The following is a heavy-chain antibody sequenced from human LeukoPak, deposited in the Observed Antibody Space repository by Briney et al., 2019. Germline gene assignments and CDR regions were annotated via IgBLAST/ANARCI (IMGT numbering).Heavy chain of an antibody. Sequence: PGGSLRLSCVVSGFNFDNFAMHWVRQPLGKGLEWVAVISHDARTKYYADSMKGRITISRDNSKNALFLQMNNLRTEGTAVYFCARPSPPGDGYNPPDHWGQGTLVTVSS. CDR2: ISHDARTK. V-gene: IGHV3-30*04. CDR3: ARPSPPGDGYNPPDH. D-gene: IGHD5-24*01. J-gene: IGHJ5*02. CDR1: GFNFDNFA.